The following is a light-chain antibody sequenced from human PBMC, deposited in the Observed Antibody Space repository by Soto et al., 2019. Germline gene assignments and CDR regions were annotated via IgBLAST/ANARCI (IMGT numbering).Light chain of an antibody. CDR3: QHYNSYSEA. J-gene: IGKJ1*01. V-gene: IGKV1-39*01. CDR2: AAS. Sequence: DIQMTQSPSSLSASVGDRVTITCRASQGISTYLNWYQQKPGKAPKLLIYAASSLQSGVPSRFSGSGSETEFTLTISSLQPDDFATYYCQHYNSYSEAFGQGTKVDIK. CDR1: QGISTY.